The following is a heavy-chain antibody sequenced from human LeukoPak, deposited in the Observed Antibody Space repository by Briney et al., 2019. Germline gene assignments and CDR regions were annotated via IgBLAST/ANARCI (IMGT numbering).Heavy chain of an antibody. CDR2: ISSSSYI. J-gene: IGHJ4*02. D-gene: IGHD3-10*01. Sequence: NPGGSLRLSCAASGFTFSSYSMNWVRQAPGKGLEWVSSISSSSYIYYADSVKGRFTISRDNAKNSLYLQMNSLRAEDTAVYYCAREYDLNGDFDYWGQGTLVTVSS. CDR1: GFTFSSYS. CDR3: AREYDLNGDFDY. V-gene: IGHV3-21*01.